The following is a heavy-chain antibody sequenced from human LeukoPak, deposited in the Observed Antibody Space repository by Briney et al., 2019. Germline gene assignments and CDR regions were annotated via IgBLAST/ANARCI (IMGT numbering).Heavy chain of an antibody. D-gene: IGHD5-18*01. CDR2: INPNSGGT. Sequence: ASVKVSCKASGYTFTGYYMHWVGQAPAQGLEWMGWINPNSGGTNYAQKFQGRVTMTRDTSISTAYMELSRLRSDDTAVYYCAGANTRGYSYGYGFDYWGQGTLVTVSS. J-gene: IGHJ4*02. CDR3: AGANTRGYSYGYGFDY. V-gene: IGHV1-2*02. CDR1: GYTFTGYY.